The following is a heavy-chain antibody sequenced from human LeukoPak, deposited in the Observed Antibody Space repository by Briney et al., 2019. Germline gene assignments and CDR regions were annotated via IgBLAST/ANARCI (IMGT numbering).Heavy chain of an antibody. CDR3: ARVRPCTTATCYRWFDP. D-gene: IGHD2-2*01. J-gene: IGHJ5*02. CDR2: INPNSGGT. Sequence: ASVKVSCKASGYTFTGYYMHWVRQAPGQGLEWMGWINPNSGGTSYAQKFQGRVTVTRDTSISTVYMDLSGLRSDDTAMYYCARVRPCTTATCYRWFDPWGQGTLVTVSS. V-gene: IGHV1-2*02. CDR1: GYTFTGYY.